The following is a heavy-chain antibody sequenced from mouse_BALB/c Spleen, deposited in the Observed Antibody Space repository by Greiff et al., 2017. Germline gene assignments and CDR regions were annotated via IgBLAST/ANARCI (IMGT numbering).Heavy chain of an antibody. CDR3: TRDGSRNFDY. V-gene: IGHV1-5*01. Sequence: EVQLQQSGAELAKPGASVKMSCKASGYTFTSYWMHWVKQRPGQGLEWIGAIYPGNSDTSYNQKFKGKAKLTAVTSTSTAYMELSSLTNEDSAVYYCTRDGSRNFDYWGQGTTLTVSS. D-gene: IGHD1-1*01. CDR1: GYTFTSYW. CDR2: IYPGNSDT. J-gene: IGHJ2*01.